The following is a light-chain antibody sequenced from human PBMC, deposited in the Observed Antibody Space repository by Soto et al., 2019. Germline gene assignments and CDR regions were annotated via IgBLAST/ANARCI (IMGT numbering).Light chain of an antibody. Sequence: DIQMTQSPSSLSASVGDRVTITCRASQSISSYLNWYQQKPGKAPKLLIYAASSLQSGVPSRFSGSGSGTDFTHTISSLQPEDFATYYCHQSYSTPTWTFGQGTKVEIK. CDR3: HQSYSTPTWT. J-gene: IGKJ1*01. CDR1: QSISSY. V-gene: IGKV1-39*01. CDR2: AAS.